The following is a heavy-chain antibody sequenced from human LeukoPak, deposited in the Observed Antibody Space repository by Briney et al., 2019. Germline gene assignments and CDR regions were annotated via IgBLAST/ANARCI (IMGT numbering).Heavy chain of an antibody. CDR3: AREGTPGTYDS. V-gene: IGHV3-64*01. CDR2: ISSNGITT. D-gene: IGHD6-13*01. J-gene: IGHJ4*02. Sequence: GGSLGLSCEASGFTFSNHPMHWVRQAPGKGLESLSAISSNGITTYYANSVKGRFTISRDNSKNTLYLQMGSLTAEDMAVYYCAREGTPGTYDSWGQGTLVTVSS. CDR1: GFTFSNHP.